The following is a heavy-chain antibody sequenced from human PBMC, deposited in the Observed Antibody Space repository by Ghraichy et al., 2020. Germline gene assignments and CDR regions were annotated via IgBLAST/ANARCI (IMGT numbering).Heavy chain of an antibody. D-gene: IGHD1-26*01. CDR1: GFTFSSYS. CDR2: ISSSSNTI. V-gene: IGHV3-48*02. CDR3: TRDRLEEWQLLRYAFDN. J-gene: IGHJ3*02. Sequence: GGSLRLSCAASGFTFSSYSMNWVRQAPGKGLEWVSYISSSSNTIYYADSVKGRFTISRDNAKNSLYLQMNSLRDEDTAMYYCTRDRLEEWQLLRYAFDNWGQGTMVTVSS.